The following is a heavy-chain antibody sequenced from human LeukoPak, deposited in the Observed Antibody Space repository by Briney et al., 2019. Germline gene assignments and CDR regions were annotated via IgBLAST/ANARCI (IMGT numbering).Heavy chain of an antibody. Sequence: PGGSLRLSCEASEFSSSAHTMNWVRQAPGKGLEWVSSIDSSSTYIYYADSVKGRFSISRDNAKNSLYLQMSDLRAEDTAKYYCAREGQGAWYWFDLWGQGTLVTVSS. D-gene: IGHD6-19*01. V-gene: IGHV3-21*01. J-gene: IGHJ5*02. CDR2: IDSSSTYI. CDR1: EFSSSAHT. CDR3: AREGQGAWYWFDL.